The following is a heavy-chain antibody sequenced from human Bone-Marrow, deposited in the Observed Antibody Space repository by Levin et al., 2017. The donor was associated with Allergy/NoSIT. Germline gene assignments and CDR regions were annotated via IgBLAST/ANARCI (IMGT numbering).Heavy chain of an antibody. CDR2: ISYDGSNK. Sequence: GGSLRLSCAASGFTFSSYAMHWVRQAPGKGLEWVAVISYDGSNKYYADSVKGRFTISRDNSKNTLYLQMNSLRAEDTAVYYCARDLYYYDSSGYSIDAFDIWGQGTMVTVSS. D-gene: IGHD3-22*01. CDR1: GFTFSSYA. V-gene: IGHV3-30*04. CDR3: ARDLYYYDSSGYSIDAFDI. J-gene: IGHJ3*02.